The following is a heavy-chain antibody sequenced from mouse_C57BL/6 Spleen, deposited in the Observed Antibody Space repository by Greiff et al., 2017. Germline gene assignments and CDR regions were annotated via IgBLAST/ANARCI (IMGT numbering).Heavy chain of an antibody. CDR2: INPNNGGT. CDR1: GYTFTDYY. CDR3: ARSFYGSRGAD. V-gene: IGHV1-26*01. Sequence: EVQLQQSGPELVKPGASVKISCKASGYTFTDYYMNWVKQSHGKSLEWIGDINPNNGGTSYNQKFKGKATLTVDKSSSTAYMELRSLTSEDSAVYYCARSFYGSRGADWGQGTLVTVSA. D-gene: IGHD1-1*01. J-gene: IGHJ3*01.